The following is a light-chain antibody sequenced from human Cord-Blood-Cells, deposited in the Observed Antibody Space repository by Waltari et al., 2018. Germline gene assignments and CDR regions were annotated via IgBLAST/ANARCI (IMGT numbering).Light chain of an antibody. J-gene: IGLJ3*02. Sequence: QSALTQPASVSGSPGQSITISCTGTSSDVGSYNLVSWYQQHPGKAPKLMIYEGSKRPAGVSNRLSGSTSSNTTSLTISVLQAEAEADYYFCTYAVSSTLWVFGGGPKLTVL. CDR2: EGS. CDR3: CTYAVSSTLWV. CDR1: SSDVGSYNL. V-gene: IGLV2-23*01.